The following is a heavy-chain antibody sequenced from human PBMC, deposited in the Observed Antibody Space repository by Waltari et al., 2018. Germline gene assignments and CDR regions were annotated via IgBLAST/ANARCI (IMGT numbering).Heavy chain of an antibody. D-gene: IGHD5-18*01. Sequence: QVQLVQSGAEVKKPGASVKVSCKASGYTFTSYAMHWVRQVPGQRLEWMGWINAGNGNTKYSQKFQGRVTITRDTSASTAYMELSSLRSEDTAVYYCASYRRIQLWLRPFTPFDYWGQGTLVTVSS. CDR3: ASYRRIQLWLRPFTPFDY. J-gene: IGHJ4*02. CDR2: INAGNGNT. V-gene: IGHV1-3*01. CDR1: GYTFTSYA.